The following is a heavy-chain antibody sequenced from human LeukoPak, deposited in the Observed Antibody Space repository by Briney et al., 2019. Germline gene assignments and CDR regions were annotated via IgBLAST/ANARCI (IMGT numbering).Heavy chain of an antibody. Sequence: GASVKVSCKASGYTFTGYYMHWVRQAPGQGLEWMGWVNPNSGGTNYAQKFQGRVTMTRDTSISTAYMELYSLRSDDTAVYYCARLYSSSSSFDYWGQGTLVTVSS. J-gene: IGHJ4*02. D-gene: IGHD6-13*01. V-gene: IGHV1-2*02. CDR3: ARLYSSSSSFDY. CDR2: VNPNSGGT. CDR1: GYTFTGYY.